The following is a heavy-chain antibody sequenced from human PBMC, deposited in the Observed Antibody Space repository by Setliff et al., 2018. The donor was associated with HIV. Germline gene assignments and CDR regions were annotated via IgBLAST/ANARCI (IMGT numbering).Heavy chain of an antibody. CDR3: AKDHGSSWYYFDY. J-gene: IGHJ4*02. CDR2: IRYDGSNE. CDR1: GFTFSSYG. D-gene: IGHD6-13*01. V-gene: IGHV3-30*02. Sequence: GGSLRLSCAASGFTFSSYGMHWVRQAPGKGLEWVAFIRYDGSNEYYADSVKGRFTISRDNSKNTLYLQMNSLRAEDTAVYYCAKDHGSSWYYFDYWGQGTLVTVSS.